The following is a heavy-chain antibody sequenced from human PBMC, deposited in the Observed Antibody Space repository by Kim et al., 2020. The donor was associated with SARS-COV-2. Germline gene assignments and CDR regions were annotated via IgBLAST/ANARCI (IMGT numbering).Heavy chain of an antibody. CDR3: AKDYHPLWYDSSGPRGYFDY. J-gene: IGHJ4*02. CDR2: ISWNSGSI. V-gene: IGHV3-9*01. CDR1: GFTFDDYA. D-gene: IGHD3-22*01. Sequence: GGSLRLSCAASGFTFDDYAMHWVRQAPGKGLEWVSGISWNSGSIGYADSVKGRFTISRDNAKNSLYLQMNSLRAEDTALYYCAKDYHPLWYDSSGPRGYFDYWGQGTLVTVSS.